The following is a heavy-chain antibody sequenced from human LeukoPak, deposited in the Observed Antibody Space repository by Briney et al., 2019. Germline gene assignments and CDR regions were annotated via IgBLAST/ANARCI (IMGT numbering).Heavy chain of an antibody. CDR2: INPNSGGT. CDR3: ARDPSTVVTPLGNWFDP. J-gene: IGHJ5*02. V-gene: IGHV1-2*02. CDR1: GYTFTDYY. D-gene: IGHD4-23*01. Sequence: GASVKVSCKASGYTFTDYYMHWVRQAPGQGLEWMGWINPNSGGTNYAQKFQGRVTMTRDTSISTAYMELSRLRSDDTAVYYCARDPSTVVTPLGNWFDPWGQGTLVTVSS.